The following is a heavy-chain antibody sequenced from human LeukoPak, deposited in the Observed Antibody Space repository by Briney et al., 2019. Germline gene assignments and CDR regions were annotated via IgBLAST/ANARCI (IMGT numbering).Heavy chain of an antibody. CDR1: GGSISNYY. CDR3: AREGGGYSYGYAFDI. Sequence: SETLSLTCTVSGGSISNYYWSWIRQPPGKGLEWIGYIYYSGSTNYNPSLKSRVTISVDTSKNQFSLKLSSVTAADTVVYYCAREGGGYSYGYAFDIWGQGTMVTVSS. V-gene: IGHV4-59*01. CDR2: IYYSGST. D-gene: IGHD5-18*01. J-gene: IGHJ3*02.